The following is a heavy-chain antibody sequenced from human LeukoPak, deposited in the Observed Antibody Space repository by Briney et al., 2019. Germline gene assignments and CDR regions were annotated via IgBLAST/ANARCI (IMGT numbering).Heavy chain of an antibody. CDR2: ISGSGGST. J-gene: IGHJ4*02. CDR1: GFTFSNYA. CDR3: AKDSGDCTNGVCYKIVCDCYWDY. D-gene: IGHD2-8*01. V-gene: IGHV3-23*01. Sequence: PGGSLRLSRAASGFTFSNYAMSWVRQAPGKGLEWVSAISGSGGSTYYADSVKGRFTISRDNSKNTLYLQMNSLRAEDTAVYYCAKDSGDCTNGVCYKIVCDCYWDYWGQGTLVTVSS.